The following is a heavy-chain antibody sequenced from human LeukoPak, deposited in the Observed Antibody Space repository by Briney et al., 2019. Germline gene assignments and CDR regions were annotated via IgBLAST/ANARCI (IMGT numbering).Heavy chain of an antibody. D-gene: IGHD5-12*01. CDR2: VYYSGST. CDR3: ARHPSGYYEN. J-gene: IGHJ4*02. CDR1: GGSISSGDYY. Sequence: SETLFLTCTVSGGSISSGDYYWAWIRQPPGKGLEWVASVYYSGSTYYSPSLKSRVTISRDTTKNQFSLRLGSVTAADTAIYFCARHPSGYYENWGQGTLVTVSS. V-gene: IGHV4-39*01.